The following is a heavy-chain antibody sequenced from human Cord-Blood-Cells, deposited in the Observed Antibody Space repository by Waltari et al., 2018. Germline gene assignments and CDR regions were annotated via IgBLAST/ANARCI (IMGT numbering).Heavy chain of an antibody. CDR2: INHSRSP. Sequence: QVQLQQWGAGLLKPSETLSLTCAVYGGSFSGYYWSWIRHPPGKGLEWIGEINHSRSPNYNPSRKRSVTISVDTSKNQFAQKQSSVTAADTAVYYCARLGMGGDYWSQGTLVTVSS. J-gene: IGHJ4*02. CDR1: GGSFSGYY. V-gene: IGHV4-34*01. CDR3: ARLGMGGDY. D-gene: IGHD7-27*01.